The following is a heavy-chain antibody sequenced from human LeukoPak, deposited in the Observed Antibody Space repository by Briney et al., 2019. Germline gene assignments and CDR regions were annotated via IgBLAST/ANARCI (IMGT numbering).Heavy chain of an antibody. CDR1: GGSFSGYY. CDR3: ARDRSGSYYDAFDI. Sequence: SETLSLTCAVYGGSFSGYYWTWIRQPPGKGLEWIGEINPSGSTSYKPSLKSRVTISVDTSKNQFSLKLNSVTAADTAVYHCARDRSGSYYDAFDIWGQGTTVTVSS. CDR2: INPSGST. J-gene: IGHJ3*02. D-gene: IGHD1-26*01. V-gene: IGHV4-34*01.